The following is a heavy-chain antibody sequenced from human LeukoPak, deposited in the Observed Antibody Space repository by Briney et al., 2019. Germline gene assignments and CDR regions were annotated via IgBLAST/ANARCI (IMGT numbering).Heavy chain of an antibody. CDR3: ARRNDYDFWSGKQYYFDY. Sequence: SETLSLTCSVSGGSISSRSHYWGWIRQSPGKGLEWIGTIYYSGTTFYNPSLQSRVSISVDTSRNQFSLRLNSVTAADTAVYYCARRNDYDFWSGKQYYFDYWGQGTLVTVSS. V-gene: IGHV4-39*01. CDR2: IYYSGTT. D-gene: IGHD3-3*01. J-gene: IGHJ4*02. CDR1: GGSISSRSHY.